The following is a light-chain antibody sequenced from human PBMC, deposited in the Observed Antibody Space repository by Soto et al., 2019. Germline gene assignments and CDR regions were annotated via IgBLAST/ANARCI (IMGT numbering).Light chain of an antibody. Sequence: DIQMTQSPSSLSASVGDRVTITCRASQGISNFLAWYQQKPGKVPKLLIYAASTLESGVPSRFSGRGSGTDFTLTISSLQPEDVATYYCQKYNGAPPSTFGPGTKVDI. CDR1: QGISNF. V-gene: IGKV1-27*01. CDR3: QKYNGAPPST. J-gene: IGKJ3*01. CDR2: AAS.